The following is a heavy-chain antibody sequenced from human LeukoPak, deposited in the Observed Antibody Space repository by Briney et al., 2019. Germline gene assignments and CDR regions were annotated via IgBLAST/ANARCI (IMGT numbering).Heavy chain of an antibody. CDR1: GYTFTGYY. J-gene: IGHJ1*01. CDR2: INPNSGDT. V-gene: IGHV1-2*02. CDR3: ARPDCGGDCRLIQY. Sequence: ASVKVSCKASGYTFTGYYIHWVRQSPGQGLEWVGWINPNSGDTESAQKFQGRVTMTRDTSISTAYMELSRLRSDDTAVYYCARPDCGGDCRLIQYWGQGTLVTVSS. D-gene: IGHD2-21*01.